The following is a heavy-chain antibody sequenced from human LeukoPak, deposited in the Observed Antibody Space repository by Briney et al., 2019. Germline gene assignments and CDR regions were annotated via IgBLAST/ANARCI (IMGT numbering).Heavy chain of an antibody. Sequence: GASVKVSCKASGYTFTGYYMRWVRQAPGQGLEWMGWINPNSGGTNYAQKFQGRVTMTRDTSISTAYMELSSLRSEDTAVYYCARVHYYDSSGYRQGVDYYMDVWGKGTTVTISS. J-gene: IGHJ6*03. CDR3: ARVHYYDSSGYRQGVDYYMDV. D-gene: IGHD3-22*01. CDR1: GYTFTGYY. CDR2: INPNSGGT. V-gene: IGHV1-2*02.